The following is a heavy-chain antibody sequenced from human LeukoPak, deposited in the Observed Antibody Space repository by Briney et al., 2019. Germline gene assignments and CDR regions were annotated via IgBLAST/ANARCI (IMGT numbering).Heavy chain of an antibody. CDR3: LALVDTAIDNWFDP. CDR2: IIPIFGTA. J-gene: IGHJ5*02. D-gene: IGHD5-18*01. Sequence: ASVKVSCKASGYTFTGYYMHWVRQAPGQGLEWMGGIIPIFGTANYAQKFQGRVTITADESASTAYMELSSLRSEDTAVYYCLALVDTAIDNWFDPWGQGTLVTVSS. CDR1: GYTFTGYY. V-gene: IGHV1-69*13.